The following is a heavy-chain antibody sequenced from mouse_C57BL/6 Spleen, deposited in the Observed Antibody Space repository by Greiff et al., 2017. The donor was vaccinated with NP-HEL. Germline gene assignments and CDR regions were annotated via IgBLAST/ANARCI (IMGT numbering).Heavy chain of an antibody. Sequence: EVQLVESGGGLVKPGGSLKLSCAASGFTFSDYGMHWVRQAPEKGLEWVAYISSGSSTIYYADTVKGRFTISRDNATHPLFLPMTSLSSEDTAMYYCARKLLRFYSAMDYWGQGTSVPASS. V-gene: IGHV5-17*01. D-gene: IGHD1-1*01. CDR1: GFTFSDYG. CDR3: ARKLLRFYSAMDY. J-gene: IGHJ4*01. CDR2: ISSGSSTI.